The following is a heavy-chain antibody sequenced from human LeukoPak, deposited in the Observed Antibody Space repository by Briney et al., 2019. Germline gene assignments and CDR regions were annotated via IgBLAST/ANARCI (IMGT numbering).Heavy chain of an antibody. CDR1: GGTFSSYA. D-gene: IGHD3-3*01. V-gene: IGHV1-69*01. Sequence: SVKVSCKASGGTFSSYAISWVRQAPGQGLEWMGGIIPIFGTANYAQKFQGRVTITADESTSTACMELSSLRSEDTAVYYCARDKSDFWSGYFDYWGQGTLVTVSS. CDR2: IIPIFGTA. J-gene: IGHJ4*02. CDR3: ARDKSDFWSGYFDY.